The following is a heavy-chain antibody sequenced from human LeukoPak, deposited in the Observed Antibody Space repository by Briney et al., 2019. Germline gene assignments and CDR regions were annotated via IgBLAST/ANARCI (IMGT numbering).Heavy chain of an antibody. CDR3: ARESGGDLGEAFDI. J-gene: IGHJ3*02. Sequence: GGSLRLSCAPSGFLFAGYGMNWVRQAPGKGLEWVSAISGSGGSTYYADSLKGRFTISRDNAKNSLYLQLNSLRAEDTAVYYCARESGGDLGEAFDIWGQGTMVTVSS. CDR1: GFLFAGYG. D-gene: IGHD1-26*01. CDR2: ISGSGGST. V-gene: IGHV3-21*01.